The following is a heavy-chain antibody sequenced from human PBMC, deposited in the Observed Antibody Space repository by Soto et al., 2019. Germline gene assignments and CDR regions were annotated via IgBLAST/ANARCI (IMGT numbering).Heavy chain of an antibody. V-gene: IGHV1-69*13. CDR2: IIPIFGTA. CDR3: AWLRYSSSWPNAFDI. Sequence: EASVKVSCKASGGTFSSYAISWVRQAPGQGLEWMGGIIPIFGTANYAQKFQGRVTITADESTSTAYMELSSLRSEDTAVYYCAWLRYSSSWPNAFDIWGQGTMVTVSS. CDR1: GGTFSSYA. J-gene: IGHJ3*02. D-gene: IGHD6-13*01.